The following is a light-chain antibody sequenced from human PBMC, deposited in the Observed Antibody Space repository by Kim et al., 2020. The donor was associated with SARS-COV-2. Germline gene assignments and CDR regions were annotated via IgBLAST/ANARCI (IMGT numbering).Light chain of an antibody. CDR3: CSNTGTCTRI. CDR2: DVS. CDR1: SSDVGAYNY. V-gene: IGLV2-11*01. Sequence: QSALTQPRSVSGSPGQSVTISCTGTSSDVGAYNYVSWFQQHPGKAPKLMIYDVSKRPSGVPDRFSGSKSGNTASLTISGLQAEDEGDYYCCSNTGTCTRIFGGGTQLTVL. J-gene: IGLJ2*01.